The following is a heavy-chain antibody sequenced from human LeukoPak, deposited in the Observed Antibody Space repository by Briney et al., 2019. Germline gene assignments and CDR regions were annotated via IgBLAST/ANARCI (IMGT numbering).Heavy chain of an antibody. D-gene: IGHD3-10*01. Sequence: GASVKVSCKVSGYTLTELSMHWVRQAPGKGLEWMGGFDPEDGETIYAQKFQGRVTMTEDTSTDTAYMELSSLRSEDTAVCYCATEGFGTNPLGWFDPWGQGTLVTVSS. J-gene: IGHJ5*02. V-gene: IGHV1-24*01. CDR3: ATEGFGTNPLGWFDP. CDR2: FDPEDGET. CDR1: GYTLTELS.